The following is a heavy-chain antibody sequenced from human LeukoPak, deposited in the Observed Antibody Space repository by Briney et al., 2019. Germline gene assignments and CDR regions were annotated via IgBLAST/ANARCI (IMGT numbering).Heavy chain of an antibody. CDR2: ISGSGDNT. V-gene: IGHV3-23*01. Sequence: GGSLRLSCAASGFIFSSYAMNWVRRAPGKGLEWVSSISGSGDNTHYADSVKGRFTISRDNSKNTLFLQMNSLRAEDTAIYYCAKDAVRGSGRINWFDSWGQGTLVTVSS. CDR3: AKDAVRGSGRINWFDS. CDR1: GFIFSSYA. D-gene: IGHD3-10*01. J-gene: IGHJ5*01.